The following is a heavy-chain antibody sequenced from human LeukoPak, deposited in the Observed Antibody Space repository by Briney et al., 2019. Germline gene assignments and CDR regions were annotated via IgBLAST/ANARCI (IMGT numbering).Heavy chain of an antibody. Sequence: PGRSLRLSCAASGFTFSSHWMSWVRQAPGRGLEWVANIKLDGSEKYYVDSVKGRFTISRDNDKNSLYLEMNSLRAEDTAVYYCARDSLVRVYYGMYVWGQGTTVTVSS. J-gene: IGHJ6*02. CDR1: GFTFSSHW. V-gene: IGHV3-7*01. CDR2: IKLDGSEK. CDR3: ARDSLVRVYYGMYV. D-gene: IGHD1-26*01.